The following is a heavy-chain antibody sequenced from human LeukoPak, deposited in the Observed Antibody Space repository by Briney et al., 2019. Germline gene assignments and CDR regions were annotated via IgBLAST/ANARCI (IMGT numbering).Heavy chain of an antibody. CDR2: IYPGDSDT. Sequence: GESLKIPCKGSGYSFTSYWIGWVRQMPGKGLEWMGIIYPGDSDTRYSPSFQGQVTISADKSISTAYLQWSSLKASDTAMYYCARWVGLGDVYYYDSSGYSLNYFDYWGQGTLVTVSS. CDR1: GYSFTSYW. J-gene: IGHJ4*02. D-gene: IGHD3-22*01. V-gene: IGHV5-51*01. CDR3: ARWVGLGDVYYYDSSGYSLNYFDY.